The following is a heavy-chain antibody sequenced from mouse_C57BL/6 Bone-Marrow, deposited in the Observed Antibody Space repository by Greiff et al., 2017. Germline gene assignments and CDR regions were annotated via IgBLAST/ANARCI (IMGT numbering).Heavy chain of an antibody. CDR2: FHPYNDDT. D-gene: IGHD2-1*01. CDR3: ARGGNYGGYYFDY. V-gene: IGHV1-47*01. Sequence: VQLQESGAELVKPGASVKMSCKASGYTFTTYPIEWMKQNHGQSLEWIGNFHPYNDDTKYNEKFKGKATLTVEKSSSTVYFELSRLTSDDSAVYDCARGGNYGGYYFDYWGQGTTLTVSS. CDR1: GYTFTTYP. J-gene: IGHJ2*01.